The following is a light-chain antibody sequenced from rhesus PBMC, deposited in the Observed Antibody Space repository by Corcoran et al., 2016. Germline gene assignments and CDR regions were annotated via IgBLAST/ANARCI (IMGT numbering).Light chain of an antibody. CDR2: SAS. CDR3: QQHKTYPWT. J-gene: IGKJ1*01. CDR1: QGISHF. V-gene: IGKV1S14*01. Sequence: DIQMTQSPSSLSASVGDTVTITCRASQGISHFLAWYQQTPGKAPKLLIYSASNLETGVPSRFSGRGSGTDFTLTISSLQPEDFATYYCQQHKTYPWTFGQGAKVEIK.